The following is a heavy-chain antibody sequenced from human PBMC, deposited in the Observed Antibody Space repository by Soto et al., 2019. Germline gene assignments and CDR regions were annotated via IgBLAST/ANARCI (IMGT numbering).Heavy chain of an antibody. V-gene: IGHV3-9*01. CDR2: ISWNSGSL. Sequence: GGSLRLSCAASGFRFDDYAMHWVRQVPGKGLEWVSGISWNSGSLGYGDSVKGRFTISRDNAKNSLYLQMNGLRPEDTAFYYCVKDNGGYYDSSGNFEYWGQGTLVTVSS. D-gene: IGHD3-22*01. CDR3: VKDNGGYYDSSGNFEY. J-gene: IGHJ4*02. CDR1: GFRFDDYA.